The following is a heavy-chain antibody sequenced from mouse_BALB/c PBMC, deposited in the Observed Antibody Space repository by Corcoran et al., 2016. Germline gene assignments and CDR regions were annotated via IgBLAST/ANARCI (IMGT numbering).Heavy chain of an antibody. Sequence: QIQLVQAGPELKKPGETVKFSCTASGYTFSNYGMNWVEQVPGKGLKGMGWINTYTGEPTYADDFKGRFAFSLETSATTAFLQINNHKNEDMATYFCARRASSCEDCWGQGTTLTVSS. J-gene: IGHJ2*01. V-gene: IGHV9-1*02. CDR3: ARRASSCEDC. CDR1: GYTFSNYG. D-gene: IGHD3-1*01. CDR2: INTYTGEP.